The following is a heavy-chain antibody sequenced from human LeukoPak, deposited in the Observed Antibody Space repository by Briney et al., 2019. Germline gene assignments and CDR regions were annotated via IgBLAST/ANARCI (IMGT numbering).Heavy chain of an antibody. CDR1: EFIFSSYS. CDR2: IRGSGGST. CDR3: AKAPVTSCRGAFCYPFDY. Sequence: GGSLRLSCAASEFIFSSYSMNWVRQAPGKGLEWLSAIRGSGGSTYYADSVRGRFTISRDTSRSTLYLQMNSLRAEDAAVYYCAKAPVTSCRGAFCYPFDYWGQGTLVTVSS. D-gene: IGHD2-15*01. J-gene: IGHJ4*02. V-gene: IGHV3-23*01.